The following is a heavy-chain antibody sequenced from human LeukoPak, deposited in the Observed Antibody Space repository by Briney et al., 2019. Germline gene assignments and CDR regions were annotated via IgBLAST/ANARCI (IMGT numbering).Heavy chain of an antibody. CDR3: ARGLQWELLGAFDI. Sequence: SQTLSLTCTVSGGSTSSGHNYWSWVRQPAGKGLEWIGHIFTSGSTNNNPSLRSRVAISVDTSKNQFSLKLRSVTAADTAVYYCARGLQWELLGAFDIWGQGTMVTVSS. CDR2: IFTSGST. J-gene: IGHJ3*02. D-gene: IGHD1-26*01. V-gene: IGHV4-61*09. CDR1: GGSTSSGHNY.